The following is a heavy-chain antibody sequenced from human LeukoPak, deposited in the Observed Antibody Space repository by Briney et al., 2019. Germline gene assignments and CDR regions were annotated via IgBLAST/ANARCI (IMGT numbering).Heavy chain of an antibody. Sequence: SGTLSLTCTVSGGSMSGYFGSWIRERPGKRLEWVVSIFYNGSTNYTPSLKRRVTISVDPSKNHFSLKLSSVTAADTAVYYCARDSSRYGFDYWGQGTLVPVSS. V-gene: IGHV4-59*01. CDR3: ARDSSRYGFDY. CDR1: GGSMSGYF. D-gene: IGHD6-13*01. J-gene: IGHJ4*02. CDR2: IFYNGST.